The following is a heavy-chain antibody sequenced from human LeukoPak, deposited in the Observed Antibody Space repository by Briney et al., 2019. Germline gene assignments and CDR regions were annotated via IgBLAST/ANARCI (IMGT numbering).Heavy chain of an antibody. V-gene: IGHV1-46*01. J-gene: IGHJ4*02. CDR2: INPSGGYT. Sequence: ASVTVSFTASGYTFSNYYMHWVRPAPGQGLEWMGIINPSGGYTTYAQKFQGRVTMTRDTSTSTVSMELSSLRSEDTAVYFCARQEDSSGYYYYYWGQGTLVTVSS. CDR1: GYTFSNYY. CDR3: ARQEDSSGYYYYY. D-gene: IGHD3-22*01.